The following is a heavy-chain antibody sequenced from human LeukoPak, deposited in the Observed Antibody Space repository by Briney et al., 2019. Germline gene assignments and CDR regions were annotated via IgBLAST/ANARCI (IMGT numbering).Heavy chain of an antibody. V-gene: IGHV1-69*05. CDR2: IIPIFGTA. J-gene: IGHJ4*02. CDR3: AKDREYYYDSSGYFHFDY. Sequence: GASVKVSCKASGGTFSSYAISWVRQAPGQGLEWMGRIIPIFGTANYAQKFQGRVTITTDESTSTAYMELSSLRAEDTAVYYCAKDREYYYDSSGYFHFDYWGQGTLVTVSS. D-gene: IGHD3-22*01. CDR1: GGTFSSYA.